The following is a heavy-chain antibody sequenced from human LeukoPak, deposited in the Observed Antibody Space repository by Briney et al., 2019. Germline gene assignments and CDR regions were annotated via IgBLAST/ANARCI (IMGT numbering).Heavy chain of an antibody. V-gene: IGHV5-51*01. CDR3: ASATVAGTLIGAFDI. CDR2: IYPGDSDT. Sequence: HGESLKISCKGSGYSFTSYWIGWVRQMPGKGLEWMGIIYPGDSDTRYSPPFQGQVTISADKSISTAYLQWSSLKASDTAMYYCASATVAGTLIGAFDIWGQGTMVTVSS. D-gene: IGHD6-19*01. J-gene: IGHJ3*02. CDR1: GYSFTSYW.